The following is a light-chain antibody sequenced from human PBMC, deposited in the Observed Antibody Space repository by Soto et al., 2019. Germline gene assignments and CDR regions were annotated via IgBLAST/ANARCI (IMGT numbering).Light chain of an antibody. J-gene: IGKJ1*01. Sequence: EIVMTQSPATLSVSPGERTTLSCRASQSVGSNLAWYQQKPGQAPRLLIYGASTTATGIPARFSGSGSGTEFTLTISSLQSEDFAMYFCQQYNNWPPDRTFGQGTKVEIK. CDR2: GAS. V-gene: IGKV3-15*01. CDR1: QSVGSN. CDR3: QQYNNWPPDRT.